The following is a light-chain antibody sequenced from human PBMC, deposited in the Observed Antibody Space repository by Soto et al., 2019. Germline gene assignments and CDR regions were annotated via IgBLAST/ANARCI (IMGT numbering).Light chain of an antibody. J-gene: IGLJ2*01. CDR1: SSDVGGYHY. CDR3: CSYGRSVV. Sequence: QSALTQPASVSGSPGQSITISCTGTSSDVGGYHYVSWFQQHPGKAPKLLIFEVKNRPSGVSDRFSGSRSGNTASLTISGLQAEDEADYYCCSYGRSVVFGGGPKLTVL. CDR2: EVK. V-gene: IGLV2-14*01.